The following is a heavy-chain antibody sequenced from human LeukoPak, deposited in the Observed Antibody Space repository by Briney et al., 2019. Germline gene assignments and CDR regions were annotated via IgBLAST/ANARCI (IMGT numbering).Heavy chain of an antibody. V-gene: IGHV3-74*01. J-gene: IGHJ4*02. CDR2: IKSDGSSS. CDR3: VRDLDLGGYSSFEY. Sequence: GGSLRLSCAASGFTYSSLLWMHPVRQAPGKGLVWVSRIKSDGSSSTYAHSVNGRFTISRDNAKNSLYLQMNTLRAEDTAVYYCVRDLDLGGYSSFEYWGQGTLVTVSS. D-gene: IGHD4-23*01. CDR1: GFTYSSLLW.